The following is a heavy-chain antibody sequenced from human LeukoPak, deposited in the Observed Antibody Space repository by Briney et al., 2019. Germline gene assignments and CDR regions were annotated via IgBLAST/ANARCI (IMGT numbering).Heavy chain of an antibody. CDR2: IFYSGST. Sequence: SETLSLTCTVSGGSISTSSYYWGWVRQPPGKGLEWIGNIFYSGSTYYSPSLKSRVTISLDTSRNQFSLKLNSVTAADTAVYYCARARWFDPWGQGTLVTVSS. J-gene: IGHJ5*02. CDR3: ARARWFDP. CDR1: GGSISTSSYY. V-gene: IGHV4-39*07.